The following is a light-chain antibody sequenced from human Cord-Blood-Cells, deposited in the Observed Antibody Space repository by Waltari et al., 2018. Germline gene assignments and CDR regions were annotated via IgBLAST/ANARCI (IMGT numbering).Light chain of an antibody. CDR3: QQYNNWYS. V-gene: IGKV3-15*01. CDR1: RSVSSI. Sequence: EIVMTQSPATLSVSPGERANLSCRARRSVSSILAWYQQKPGQAPTLLIYGASTRATGIPAMFSGSGSGTEFTLTISSLQSEDFAVYYCQQYNNWYSFGQGTKLEIK. CDR2: GAS. J-gene: IGKJ2*03.